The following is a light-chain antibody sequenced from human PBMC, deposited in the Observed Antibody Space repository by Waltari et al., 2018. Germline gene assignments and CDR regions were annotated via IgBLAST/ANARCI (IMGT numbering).Light chain of an antibody. CDR2: KAS. J-gene: IGKJ2*01. CDR1: QSILNW. Sequence: DIQMTQSPSTLSASVGDRVTITCRASQSILNWLAWYQQKPGKAPKLLIYKASNLQSGVPSRFSGSGSGTEFTLTISSLQPDDFATYYCQQYSSHYTFGQGTKLEIK. CDR3: QQYSSHYT. V-gene: IGKV1-5*03.